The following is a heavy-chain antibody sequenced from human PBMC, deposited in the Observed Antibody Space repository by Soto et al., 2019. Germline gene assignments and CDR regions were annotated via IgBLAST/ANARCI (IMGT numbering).Heavy chain of an antibody. D-gene: IGHD6-13*01. CDR3: AKDAGSPRHFDS. J-gene: IGHJ4*02. V-gene: IGHV3-23*01. CDR2: ISGSGGSI. Sequence: GGSLRLSCSASGFIFSSSAMNWVRQAPGKGLEWVSAISGSGGSIYYADSVKGRFTISRDNSKTTLYLQMDSLRAEDAAVYYCAKDAGSPRHFDSWGQGTLVTVSS. CDR1: GFIFSSSA.